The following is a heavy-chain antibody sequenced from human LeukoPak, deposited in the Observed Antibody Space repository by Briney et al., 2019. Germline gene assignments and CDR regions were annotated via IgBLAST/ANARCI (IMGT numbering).Heavy chain of an antibody. CDR3: ARVIAAAGTEWFDP. J-gene: IGHJ5*02. CDR2: IYYSGST. Sequence: SETLSLTCTVSGGSISGYYGSWIRQPPGKGLEWIGYIYYSGSTNYNPSLKSRVTKSVDTSKNQFSLKLSSVTAADTAVYYCARVIAAAGTEWFDPWGQGTLVTVSS. D-gene: IGHD6-13*01. V-gene: IGHV4-59*01. CDR1: GGSISGYY.